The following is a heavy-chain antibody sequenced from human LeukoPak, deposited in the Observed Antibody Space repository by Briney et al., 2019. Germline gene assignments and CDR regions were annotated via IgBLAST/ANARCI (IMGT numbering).Heavy chain of an antibody. CDR3: VRESWYFDL. V-gene: IGHV3-7*03. CDR2: INQAGSEK. J-gene: IGHJ2*01. CDR1: GFTFSSTS. Sequence: GGSLRLSCAASGFTFSSTSMDWVREAPGRGLEWVANINQAGSEKYYVDSVKGRFTISRDNAKNPLYPQINSLRAEDTAVYYCVRESWYFDLWGRGTLVTVSS.